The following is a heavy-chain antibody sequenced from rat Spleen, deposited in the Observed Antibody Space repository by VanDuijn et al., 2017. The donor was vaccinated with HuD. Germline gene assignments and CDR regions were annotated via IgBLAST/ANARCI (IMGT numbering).Heavy chain of an antibody. Sequence: QVHLKESGPGRVQPSQTLSLTCTVSGFSLSRHGVIWVRQPPGKGLEWMGGIWGDGSTDYNSALKSRLSISRDTSKSQVFLKMNSLQTEDIATYYCARGTTEGAHDYWGQGVMVTVSS. CDR3: ARGTTEGAHDY. CDR2: IWGDGST. D-gene: IGHD1-11*01. J-gene: IGHJ2*01. V-gene: IGHV2-13*01. CDR1: GFSLSRHG.